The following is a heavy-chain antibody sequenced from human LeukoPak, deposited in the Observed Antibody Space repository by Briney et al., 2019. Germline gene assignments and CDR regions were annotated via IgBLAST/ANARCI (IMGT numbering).Heavy chain of an antibody. D-gene: IGHD4-17*01. CDR2: ISYDGSNK. J-gene: IGHJ4*02. CDR3: ARAGGGDYGDYDALTSRYYFDY. Sequence: GGSLRLSCAASGFTFSSYAMHWVRQAPGKGLEWVAVISYDGSNKYYADSVKGRFTISRDNSKNTLYLQMNSLRAEDTAVYYCARAGGGDYGDYDALTSRYYFDYWGQGTLVTVSS. V-gene: IGHV3-30-3*01. CDR1: GFTFSSYA.